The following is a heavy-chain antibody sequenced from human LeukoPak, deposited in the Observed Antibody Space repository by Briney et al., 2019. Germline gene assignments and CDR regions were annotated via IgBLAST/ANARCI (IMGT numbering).Heavy chain of an antibody. CDR1: GFTVSSNY. CDR3: ARDLRDPRLYFDD. J-gene: IGHJ4*02. D-gene: IGHD5-12*01. Sequence: GGSLRLSCAASGFTVSSNYMSWVRQAPGKGLEWVSVIYSGGSTYYADSVKGRFTISRDNSKNTLYLQMNSLRAEDTAVYYCARDLRDPRLYFDDWGQGTLVTVSS. CDR2: IYSGGST. V-gene: IGHV3-53*01.